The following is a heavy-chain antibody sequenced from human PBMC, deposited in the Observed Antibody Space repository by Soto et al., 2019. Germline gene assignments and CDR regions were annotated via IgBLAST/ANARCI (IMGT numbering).Heavy chain of an antibody. J-gene: IGHJ5*02. V-gene: IGHV4-59*01. CDR1: GGSISSYY. Sequence: SETLSLTCTVSGGSISSYYWSWIRQPPGKGLEWIGYIYYSGSTNYNPSLKSRVTISVDTSKNQFSLKLSSVTAADTAVYYCARDMRYYDSSGYSRWFDPWGQGTMVTVYS. D-gene: IGHD3-22*01. CDR2: IYYSGST. CDR3: ARDMRYYDSSGYSRWFDP.